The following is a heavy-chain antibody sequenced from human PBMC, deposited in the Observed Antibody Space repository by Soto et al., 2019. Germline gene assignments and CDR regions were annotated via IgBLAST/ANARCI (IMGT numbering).Heavy chain of an antibody. CDR3: AKDPHYYDSSGYYYGSDY. Sequence: EVQLLESGGGLVQPGGSLRLSCAASGFTFSSYAMSWVRQAPGKGLEWVSAISGSGGSTYYADSVKGRFTISRDNAKNTLYLQMNSLRAEDTAVYYCAKDPHYYDSSGYYYGSDYWGQGTLVTVSS. CDR2: ISGSGGST. D-gene: IGHD3-22*01. V-gene: IGHV3-23*01. CDR1: GFTFSSYA. J-gene: IGHJ4*02.